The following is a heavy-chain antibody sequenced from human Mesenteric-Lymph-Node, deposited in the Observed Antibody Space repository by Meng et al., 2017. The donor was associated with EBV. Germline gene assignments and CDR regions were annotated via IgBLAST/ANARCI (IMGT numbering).Heavy chain of an antibody. CDR1: GGSFSGYH. J-gene: IGHJ4*02. CDR2: ISQSGDT. Sequence: QVQLQQWGDGVLEPSETRSLPCEAAGGSFSGYHWSWIRQPPGKGLEYIGEISQSGDTTYNPSLKSRVTISVDRSRNQFSLKMASVTAADTAVYYCARGAIFGIVITYFDYWSQGTLVTVSS. D-gene: IGHD3-3*02. CDR3: ARGAIFGIVITYFDY. V-gene: IGHV4-34*01.